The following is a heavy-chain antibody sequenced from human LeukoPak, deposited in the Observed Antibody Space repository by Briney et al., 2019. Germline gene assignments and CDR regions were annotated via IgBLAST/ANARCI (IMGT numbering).Heavy chain of an antibody. CDR1: GGSFSGYY. CDR3: AREPKRVRGCGLLSYYFDY. Sequence: PSETLSLTCAVYGGSFSGYYWSWIRQPPGKGLEWIGEINHSGSTNYNPSLKSRVTISVDTSKNQFSLKLSSVTAADTAVYYCAREPKRVRGCGLLSYYFDYWGQGTLVTVSP. D-gene: IGHD2/OR15-2a*01. J-gene: IGHJ4*02. CDR2: INHSGST. V-gene: IGHV4-34*01.